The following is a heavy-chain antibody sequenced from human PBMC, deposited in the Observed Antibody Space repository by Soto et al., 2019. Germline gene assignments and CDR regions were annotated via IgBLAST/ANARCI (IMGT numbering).Heavy chain of an antibody. V-gene: IGHV4-28*03. CDR3: VRGGGYFFDF. CDR1: GFSISTGNY. J-gene: IGHJ4*02. Sequence: ASETLSLTCAVSGFSISTGNYWGWIRQPPGRGLEWIADIYGSGTTHYSPSLESRVTMSVDTSENQFSLKLTSVTAADTAVYYCVRGGGYFFDFWGQGTLVTVSS. D-gene: IGHD3-3*01. CDR2: IYGSGTT.